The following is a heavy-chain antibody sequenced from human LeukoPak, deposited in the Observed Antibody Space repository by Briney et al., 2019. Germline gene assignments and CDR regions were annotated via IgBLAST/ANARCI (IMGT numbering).Heavy chain of an antibody. Sequence: GGSLRLSFAASGFTVSRNYIRWVRQAPGEGLGWGSVIYSGGRTYYADSVKGRFTISRDNSKNTLYFQMNSLRAEDTAVYYCARDPLRYSGMNAFDIRGQGTMVTVSS. D-gene: IGHD1-26*01. V-gene: IGHV3-66*01. CDR3: ARDPLRYSGMNAFDI. CDR1: GFTVSRNY. CDR2: IYSGGRT. J-gene: IGHJ3*02.